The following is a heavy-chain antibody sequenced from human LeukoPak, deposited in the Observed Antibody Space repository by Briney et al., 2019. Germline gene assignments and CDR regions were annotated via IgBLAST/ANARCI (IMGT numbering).Heavy chain of an antibody. J-gene: IGHJ4*02. D-gene: IGHD4-23*01. V-gene: IGHV3-74*01. Sequence: PGGSLRLSCAASGFTFSSYWMHWVRQAPGKGLVWVSRINSDGNSRSYADSVKGRFTISRDNAKNTLYLQMNSLRAEDTAVYYCARERGYGGTHFDCWGRGTLVTVSS. CDR1: GFTFSSYW. CDR2: INSDGNSR. CDR3: ARERGYGGTHFDC.